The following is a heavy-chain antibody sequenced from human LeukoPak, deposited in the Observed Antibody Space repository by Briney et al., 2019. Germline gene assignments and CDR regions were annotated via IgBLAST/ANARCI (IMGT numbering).Heavy chain of an antibody. D-gene: IGHD6-19*01. Sequence: GGSLRLSCAASGFTFSSYWMHWVRQAPGKGLVWVSRINSDGSSTSYADSVKGRFTISRDNAKNTLYLQMNSLRAEDTAVYYCARVKWLTQRSYYFDYWGQGTLVTVSS. V-gene: IGHV3-74*01. CDR1: GFTFSSYW. CDR3: ARVKWLTQRSYYFDY. CDR2: INSDGSST. J-gene: IGHJ4*02.